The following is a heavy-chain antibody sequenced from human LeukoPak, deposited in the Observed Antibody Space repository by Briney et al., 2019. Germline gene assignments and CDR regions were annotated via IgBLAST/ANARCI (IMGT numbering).Heavy chain of an antibody. D-gene: IGHD4-17*01. V-gene: IGHV3-30*04. CDR1: GFTFSSYA. Sequence: GGPLRLSCAASGFTFSSYAMHWVRQAPGKGLEWVAVISYDGSNKYYADSVKGRFTISRDNSKNTLYLQINSLRAEDTAVYYCARKALDYGDYESWFDPWGQGTLVTVSS. CDR3: ARKALDYGDYESWFDP. J-gene: IGHJ5*02. CDR2: ISYDGSNK.